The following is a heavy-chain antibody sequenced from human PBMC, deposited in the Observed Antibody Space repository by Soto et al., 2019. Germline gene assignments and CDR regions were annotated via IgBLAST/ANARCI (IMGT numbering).Heavy chain of an antibody. CDR3: ASWWAIKGYFTY. V-gene: IGHV4-34*11. CDR1: GGSFSGYY. D-gene: IGHD2-15*01. CDR2: IYYSGTT. Sequence: PSETLSLTCAVYGGSFSGYYWTWIRQPPGTGLEWIGYIYYSGTTNYNPSLKSRVTISVDTSKNQFSLKLSSVTAGDTAVYYCASWWAIKGYFTYWGQGSLVTVSS. J-gene: IGHJ4*02.